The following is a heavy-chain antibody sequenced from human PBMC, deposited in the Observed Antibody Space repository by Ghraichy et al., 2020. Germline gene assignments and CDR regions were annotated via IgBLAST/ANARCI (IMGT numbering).Heavy chain of an antibody. CDR2: ISHDGNFQ. J-gene: IGHJ6*02. CDR1: AFTFRTYS. CDR3: ARDIKSSSWSYYYYAMDV. D-gene: IGHD6-13*01. Sequence: GGSLRLSCAASAFTFRTYSMHWVRQAPGKGLEWVAVISHDGNFQYYADSVKGRFTISRDNSRDTVHLQMNSLRAEDTAVYYCARDIKSSSWSYYYYAMDVWGQGTTVTVSS. V-gene: IGHV3-30*04.